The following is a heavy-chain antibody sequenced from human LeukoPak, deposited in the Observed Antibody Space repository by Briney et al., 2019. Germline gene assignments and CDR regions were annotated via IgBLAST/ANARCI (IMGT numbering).Heavy chain of an antibody. Sequence: GGSLRLSCAASGFTVSSNHMSWVRQAPGKGLEWVSVIYSGGSTYYADSVKGRFTISRHNSKNTLYLQMNSLRAEDTAVYYCARAPEWLIFDYWGQGTLVTVSS. CDR1: GFTVSSNH. CDR3: ARAPEWLIFDY. CDR2: IYSGGST. V-gene: IGHV3-53*04. D-gene: IGHD6-19*01. J-gene: IGHJ4*02.